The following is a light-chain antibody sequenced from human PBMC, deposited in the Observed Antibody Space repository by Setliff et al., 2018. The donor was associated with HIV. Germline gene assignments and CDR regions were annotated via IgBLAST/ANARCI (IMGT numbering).Light chain of an antibody. CDR2: DVS. V-gene: IGLV2-14*01. CDR1: SSDIGAYNY. CDR3: SSYTSSGTLV. Sequence: QSALTQPASVSGSPGQSITISCTGTSSDIGAYNYVSWYQQHPGKAPKLMIYDVSSRPSGVSNRFSGSKSGNTASLTISGLQAEDEADYYCSSYTSSGTLVFGTGTKGTVL. J-gene: IGLJ1*01.